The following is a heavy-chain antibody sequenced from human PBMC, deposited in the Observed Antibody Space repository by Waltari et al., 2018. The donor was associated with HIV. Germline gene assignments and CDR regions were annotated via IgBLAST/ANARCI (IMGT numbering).Heavy chain of an antibody. Sequence: QLQLQESGSGLVKPSQTLSLTCAVSGDSISSAGYSWSWIRQPPGKGLEWLGYIYHSGSTFYNPSSKIRFIISINKSKNQFSLKLNSVTAADTAVYYCARSRSTSPTWFDPWGQGILVTVSS. V-gene: IGHV4-30-2*01. CDR3: ARSRSTSPTWFDP. J-gene: IGHJ5*02. CDR1: GDSISSAGYS. CDR2: IYHSGST. D-gene: IGHD2-2*01.